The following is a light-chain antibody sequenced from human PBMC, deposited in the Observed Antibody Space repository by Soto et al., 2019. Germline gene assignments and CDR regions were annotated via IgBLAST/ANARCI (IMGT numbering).Light chain of an antibody. V-gene: IGLV1-44*01. CDR1: FSNIGTNT. Sequence: QLVLTQPPSASGTPGQRGTISCSGSFSNIGTNTVIWYQQLPGTAPKLLIYSNNQRPSGVPDRFSGYKAGTSASLAISGLQSGDEADYYCASWDVSLVVFGGGTKLTVL. CDR3: ASWDVSLVV. CDR2: SNN. J-gene: IGLJ2*01.